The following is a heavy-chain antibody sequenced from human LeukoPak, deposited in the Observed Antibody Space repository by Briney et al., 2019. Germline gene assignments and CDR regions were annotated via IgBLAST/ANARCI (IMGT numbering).Heavy chain of an antibody. CDR1: GGTFSSYA. V-gene: IGHV1-69*05. CDR3: ARIPRFGELNWFDP. D-gene: IGHD3-10*01. Sequence: ASVKVSCKASGGTFSSYAISWVRQAPGQGLEWMGGIIPIFGTANYAQKLQGRVTMTTDTSTSTAYMELRSLRSDDTAVYYCARIPRFGELNWFDPWGQGTLVTVSS. CDR2: IIPIFGTA. J-gene: IGHJ5*02.